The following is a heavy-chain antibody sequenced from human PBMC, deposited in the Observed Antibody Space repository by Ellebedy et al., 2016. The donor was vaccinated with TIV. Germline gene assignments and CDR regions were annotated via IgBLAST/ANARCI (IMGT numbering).Heavy chain of an antibody. CDR2: IYYSGSN. CDR3: ARDQHGDYEWELERWFDP. Sequence: MPSETLSLTCTVSGGSISSSSYYWGWIRQPPGKGLEWIGSIYYSGSNYYNPSLKSRVTISVDTSKNQFSLKLSSVTAADTAVYYCARDQHGDYEWELERWFDPWGQGTLVTVSS. J-gene: IGHJ5*02. CDR1: GGSISSSSYY. D-gene: IGHD4-17*01. V-gene: IGHV4-39*07.